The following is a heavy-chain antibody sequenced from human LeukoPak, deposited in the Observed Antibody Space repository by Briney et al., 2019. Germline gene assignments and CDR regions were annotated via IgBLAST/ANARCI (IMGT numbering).Heavy chain of an antibody. J-gene: IGHJ4*02. Sequence: GGSLRLSCAASGFTVSSNEMSWVRQAPGKGLEWVSSISGGSTYYADSRKGRFTISRDNSKNTLHLQMNSLRAEDTAVYYCAKSHHVTAIDYWGQGALVTVSS. CDR3: AKSHHVTAIDY. V-gene: IGHV3-38-3*01. D-gene: IGHD2-21*02. CDR2: ISGGST. CDR1: GFTVSSNE.